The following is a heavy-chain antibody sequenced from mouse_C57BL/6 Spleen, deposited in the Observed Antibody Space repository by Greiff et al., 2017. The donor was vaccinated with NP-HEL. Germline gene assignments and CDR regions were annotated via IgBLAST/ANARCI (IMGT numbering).Heavy chain of an antibody. CDR1: GYTFTSYW. Sequence: QVQLQQPGTELVKPGASVKLSCKASGYTFTSYWMHWVKQRPGQGLEWIGNINPSNGGTNYNEKFKSKATLTVDKSSSTAYMQLSSLTSEDSAVYYCARWDYGSSYLAWFAYWGQGTLVTVSA. V-gene: IGHV1-53*01. CDR3: ARWDYGSSYLAWFAY. CDR2: INPSNGGT. D-gene: IGHD1-1*01. J-gene: IGHJ3*01.